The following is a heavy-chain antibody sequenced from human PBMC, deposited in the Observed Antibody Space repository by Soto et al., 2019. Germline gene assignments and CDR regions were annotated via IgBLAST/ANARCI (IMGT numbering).Heavy chain of an antibody. CDR2: VSFDGSNK. CDR3: ARDQTAITTAGGGRIDH. D-gene: IGHD6-13*01. CDR1: GFTFSTHA. V-gene: IGHV3-30-3*01. Sequence: QVQLVESGGGVVQPGRSLRLSCAASGFTFSTHAMHWVRQAPGKGLECVAIVSFDGSNKYYADSVKGRFTISRDNSKKTLYLQMSGLKPEDTAVYYCARDQTAITTAGGGRIDHWGQGTLVTVSS. J-gene: IGHJ4*02.